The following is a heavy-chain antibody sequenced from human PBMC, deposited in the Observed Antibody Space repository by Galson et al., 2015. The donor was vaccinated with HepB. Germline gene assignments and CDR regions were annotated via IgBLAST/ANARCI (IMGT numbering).Heavy chain of an antibody. V-gene: IGHV3-21*01. Sequence: SLSLSCAASGFTFSSYSMNWVRQAPGEGLEGVSSISSSSSYIYYADSVKGRFTISRDTAKNSLYLQMNSLRGEDTAVYSCARDPREWLVYYYYYGMDVWGQGTTVTVSS. CDR1: GFTFSSYS. CDR2: ISSSSSYI. D-gene: IGHD6-19*01. CDR3: ARDPREWLVYYYYYGMDV. J-gene: IGHJ6*02.